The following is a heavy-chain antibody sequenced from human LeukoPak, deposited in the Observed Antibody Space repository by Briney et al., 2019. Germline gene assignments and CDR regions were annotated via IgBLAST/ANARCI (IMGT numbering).Heavy chain of an antibody. V-gene: IGHV4-39*07. Sequence: SETLSLTCTVSGGSISSSTYYWGWIRQPPGKGLEWIGCIYHSGSTYYNPSLKSQVTISVDTSKNQFSLKLSSVTAADTAVYYCARDRRLASYDYWGQGTLVTVSS. CDR3: ARDRRLASYDY. CDR2: IYHSGST. D-gene: IGHD3-22*01. CDR1: GGSISSSTYY. J-gene: IGHJ4*02.